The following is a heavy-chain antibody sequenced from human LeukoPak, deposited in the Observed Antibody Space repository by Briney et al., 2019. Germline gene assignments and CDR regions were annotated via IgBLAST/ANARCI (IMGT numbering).Heavy chain of an antibody. CDR3: ARDRARGVGAAYYFDY. CDR2: VYSGGST. D-gene: IGHD1-26*01. V-gene: IGHV3-53*05. CDR1: GFTVSSNY. Sequence: TGGSLRLSCAASGFTVSSNYMSWVRQAPGKGLEWVSVVYSGGSTYYADSVKGRFTISRDNSKNTLYLQMNSLRAEDTAVYYCARDRARGVGAAYYFDYWGQGTLVTVSS. J-gene: IGHJ4*02.